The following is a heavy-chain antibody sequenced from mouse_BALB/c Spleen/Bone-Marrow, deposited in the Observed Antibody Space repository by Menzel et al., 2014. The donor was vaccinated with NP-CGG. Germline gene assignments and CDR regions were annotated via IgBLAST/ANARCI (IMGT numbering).Heavy chain of an antibody. D-gene: IGHD1-2*01. J-gene: IGHJ2*01. CDR1: GFNIKDTY. V-gene: IGHV14-3*02. CDR3: ARYYYGYYFDY. CDR2: IDPANGNT. Sequence: VQLQQSGAELVKPGASVKLSCTASGFNIKDTYMHWVKQRPEQGLEWIGRIDPANGNTEYDPKFQGKATITADTSSNTAYLQLSSLTSEDTAVYYCARYYYGYYFDYWGQGTTLTVSS.